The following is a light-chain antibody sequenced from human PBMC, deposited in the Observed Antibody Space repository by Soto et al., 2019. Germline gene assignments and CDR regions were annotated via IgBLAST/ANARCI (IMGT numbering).Light chain of an antibody. CDR3: LQHYNYPIT. J-gene: IGKJ5*01. V-gene: IGKV1-17*03. CDR1: QDINNY. Sequence: DIQMTQSPSAMSASVGDSVTISCRASQDINNYLAWFQQKPGEVPKRLIYAASSLQSGVPSRFRAIGSGTEFTLTISGLQPEDFATYFCLQHYNYPITFGQGTRLEIK. CDR2: AAS.